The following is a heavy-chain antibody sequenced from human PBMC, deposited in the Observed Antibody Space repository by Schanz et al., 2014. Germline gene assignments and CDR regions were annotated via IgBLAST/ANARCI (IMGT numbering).Heavy chain of an antibody. D-gene: IGHD1-26*01. CDR3: ATQIGGAGLSNDH. V-gene: IGHV3-33*01. CDR2: IWYDGINK. CDR1: GFTFNAYG. J-gene: IGHJ4*02. Sequence: QVQLVESGGGVVQPGRSLRLSCAASGFTFNAYGMHWVRQAPGKGLEWVAAIWYDGINKYYADSVKGRFTISRDNSKNTMYLQMNSLRAGDTAVYYCATQIGGAGLSNDHWGQGTLVTVSS.